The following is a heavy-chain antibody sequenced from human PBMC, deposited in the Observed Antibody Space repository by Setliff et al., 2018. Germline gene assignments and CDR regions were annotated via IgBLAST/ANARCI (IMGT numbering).Heavy chain of an antibody. CDR1: DYILTSYG. Sequence: ASVKVSCKTSDYILTSYGLSWVRQAPGQGLDWMGWISTYNGHTNYAQKLQGRVTMTTDTSTRTAYMELRSLRSDDTAVCFCALSSLSICSGGNCPNVFDVWGQGTMVTVSS. J-gene: IGHJ3*01. D-gene: IGHD2-15*01. V-gene: IGHV1-18*01. CDR3: ALSSLSICSGGNCPNVFDV. CDR2: ISTYNGHT.